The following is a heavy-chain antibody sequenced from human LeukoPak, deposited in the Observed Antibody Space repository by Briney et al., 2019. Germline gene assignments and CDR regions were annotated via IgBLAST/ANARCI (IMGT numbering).Heavy chain of an antibody. J-gene: IGHJ4*02. D-gene: IGHD5-18*01. V-gene: IGHV3-15*01. CDR3: TTDRIWGSAYSDGSVDY. Sequence: PGGSLRLSCAASGFTFSNAWMSWVRQAPGKGLEWVGRIKSKSDGGTTDYAAPVKGRFTISRDESKNTLYLQISSLKTEDTAVYDCTTDRIWGSAYSDGSVDYWGQGTLVTVSS. CDR2: IKSKSDGGTT. CDR1: GFTFSNAW.